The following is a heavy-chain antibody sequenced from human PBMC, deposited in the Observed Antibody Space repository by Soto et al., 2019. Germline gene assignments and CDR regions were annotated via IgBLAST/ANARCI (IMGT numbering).Heavy chain of an antibody. CDR1: GYTFTSYG. CDR3: ARDLGYSYGYDYYYYGMDV. V-gene: IGHV1-18*01. J-gene: IGHJ6*02. Sequence: ASVKVSCKACGYTFTSYGISWVRQAPGQGLERMGWISAYNGNTNYAQKLQGRVTMTTDTSTSTAYMELRSLRSDDTAVYYCARDLGYSYGYDYYYYGMDVWGQGTTVTVSS. CDR2: ISAYNGNT. D-gene: IGHD5-18*01.